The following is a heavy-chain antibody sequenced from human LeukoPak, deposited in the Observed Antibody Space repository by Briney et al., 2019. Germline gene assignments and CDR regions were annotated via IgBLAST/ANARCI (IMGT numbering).Heavy chain of an antibody. CDR3: AKDYYDSSGDSGYFDY. Sequence: GGSLRLSCAASGFTFSSYSMNWVRQAPGKGLEWVSSISSSSSYIYYADSVKGGFTISRDNAKNSLYLQMNSLRAEDTAVYYCAKDYYDSSGDSGYFDYWGQGTLVTVSS. V-gene: IGHV3-21*01. CDR2: ISSSSSYI. CDR1: GFTFSSYS. J-gene: IGHJ4*02. D-gene: IGHD3-22*01.